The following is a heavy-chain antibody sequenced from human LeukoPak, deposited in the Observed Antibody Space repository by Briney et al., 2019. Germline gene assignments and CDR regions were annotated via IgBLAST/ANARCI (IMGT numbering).Heavy chain of an antibody. CDR1: GGSISSYY. Sequence: SETLSLTCTVSGGSISSYYWSWIRQPAGKGLEWIGRIYTSGSTNYNHSLKSRVTMSVDTSKNQFSLKLSSVTAADTAVYYCARDHQFEGMAAAGTDYWGQGTLVTVSS. CDR2: IYTSGST. V-gene: IGHV4-4*07. J-gene: IGHJ4*02. CDR3: ARDHQFEGMAAAGTDY. D-gene: IGHD6-13*01.